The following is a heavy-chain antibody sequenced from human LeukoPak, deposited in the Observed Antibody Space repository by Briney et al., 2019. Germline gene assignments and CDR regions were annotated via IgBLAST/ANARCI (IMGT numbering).Heavy chain of an antibody. CDR3: ARDSGPNDY. Sequence: PSETLSLTCTVSGGSISSGNYYWSWIRQPAGKGLEWIGRIYISGSINYNPSLKSRVTISVDTSKNQFSLKLSSVTAAGTAVYYCARDSGPNDYWGQGTLVTVSS. V-gene: IGHV4-61*02. CDR1: GGSISSGNYY. D-gene: IGHD7-27*01. CDR2: IYISGSI. J-gene: IGHJ4*02.